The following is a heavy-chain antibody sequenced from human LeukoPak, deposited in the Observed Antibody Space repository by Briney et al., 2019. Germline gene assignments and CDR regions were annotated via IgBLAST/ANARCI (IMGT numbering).Heavy chain of an antibody. CDR2: ISGSGGST. CDR1: GFTFSSYA. V-gene: IGHV3-23*01. CDR3: AKDSGNYGSGSFDAFDI. D-gene: IGHD3-10*01. J-gene: IGHJ3*02. Sequence: PGGSLRLSCAASGFTFSSYAMSWVRQAPGKGLEWVSAISGSGGSTCYADSVKGRFTISRDNSKNTLYLQMNSLRAEDTAVYYCAKDSGNYGSGSFDAFDIWGQGTMVTVSS.